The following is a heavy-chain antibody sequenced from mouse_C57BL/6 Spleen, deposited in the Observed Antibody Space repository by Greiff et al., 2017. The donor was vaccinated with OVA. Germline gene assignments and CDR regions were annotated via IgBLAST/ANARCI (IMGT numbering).Heavy chain of an antibody. CDR2: FYPGSGSI. V-gene: IGHV1-62-2*01. Sequence: VQLQQSGAELVKPGASVKLSCKASGYTFTEYTIHWVKQRSGQGLEWIGWFYPGSGSIKYNEKFKDKATLTADKSSSTVYMELSRFTSEDSAVYFCARHETDYDYGVEAWFAYWGQGTLVTVSA. CDR1: GYTFTEYT. CDR3: ARHETDYDYGVEAWFAY. J-gene: IGHJ3*01. D-gene: IGHD2-4*01.